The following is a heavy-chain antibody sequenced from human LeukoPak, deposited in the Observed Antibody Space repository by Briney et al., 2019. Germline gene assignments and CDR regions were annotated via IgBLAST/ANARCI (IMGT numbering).Heavy chain of an antibody. J-gene: IGHJ4*02. D-gene: IGHD6-19*01. CDR3: ARPAYSNGSNFDY. CDR2: IYPGDSDT. V-gene: IGHV5-51*01. Sequence: GESLKISCKGSGSSFTSYWIGWVRPMRGKGQEWMGIIYPGDSDTRYSPSFQGQVTISADKSISTAYLQWSSLKASDTAMYYCARPAYSNGSNFDYWGQGTLVTVSS. CDR1: GSSFTSYW.